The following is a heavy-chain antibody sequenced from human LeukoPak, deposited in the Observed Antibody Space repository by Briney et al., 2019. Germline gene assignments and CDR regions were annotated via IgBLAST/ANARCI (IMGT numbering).Heavy chain of an antibody. V-gene: IGHV4-34*01. CDR2: INHSGST. J-gene: IGHJ4*02. CDR3: ARSYGSGSYGYGLDY. CDR1: GGSISSYY. Sequence: PSETLSLTCTVSGGSISSYYWSWIRQPPGKGLEWIGEINHSGSTNYNPSLKSRVTISVDTSKNQFSLKLSSVTAADTAVYYCARSYGSGSYGYGLDYWGQGTLVTVSS. D-gene: IGHD3-10*01.